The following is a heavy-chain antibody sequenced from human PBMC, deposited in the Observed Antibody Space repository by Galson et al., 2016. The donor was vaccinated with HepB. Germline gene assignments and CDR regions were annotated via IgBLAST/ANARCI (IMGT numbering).Heavy chain of an antibody. CDR3: ARARACTSTSCFPNPFDY. J-gene: IGHJ4*02. V-gene: IGHV4-34*01. CDR1: AGSFGGHY. CDR2: INHTGNT. Sequence: SETLSLTCAVPAGSFGGHYWSWIRQSPGKGLEWIGEINHTGNTNYNPSLNSQVSISVDTAKLQFALKLTSVTAADTAIYYCARARACTSTSCFPNPFDYWGQGTLVTVSS. D-gene: IGHD2-2*01.